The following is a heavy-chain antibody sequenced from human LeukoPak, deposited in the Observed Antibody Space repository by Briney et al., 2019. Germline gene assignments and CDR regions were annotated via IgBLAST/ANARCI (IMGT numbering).Heavy chain of an antibody. CDR3: ARDRSVAAAGIDY. CDR2: IYSGGST. J-gene: IGHJ4*02. D-gene: IGHD6-13*01. Sequence: GGSLRLSCAASGFTVSSNYMSWVRQAPGKGLEWVSVIYSGGSTYYSDSVKGRFTNSRDNSKNTLYLQMNSLRAEDTAVYYCARDRSVAAAGIDYWGQGTLVTVSS. V-gene: IGHV3-66*02. CDR1: GFTVSSNY.